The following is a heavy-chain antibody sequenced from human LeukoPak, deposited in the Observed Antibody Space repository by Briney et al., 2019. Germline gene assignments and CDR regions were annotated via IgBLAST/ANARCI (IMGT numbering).Heavy chain of an antibody. D-gene: IGHD2-2*01. CDR3: ARGGWGCSSTSCLFDY. V-gene: IGHV4-34*01. J-gene: IGHJ4*02. Sequence: SETLSLTCAVYGGSFSGYYWGWIRQPPGKGRNWIGEINHSGSTNYNPSLKSRVTISVDTSKNQFSLKLSSVTAADTAVYYCARGGWGCSSTSCLFDYWGQGTLVTVSS. CDR2: INHSGST. CDR1: GGSFSGYY.